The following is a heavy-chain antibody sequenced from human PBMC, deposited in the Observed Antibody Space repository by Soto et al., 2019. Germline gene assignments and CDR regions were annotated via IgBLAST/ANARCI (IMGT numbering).Heavy chain of an antibody. D-gene: IGHD3-10*01. V-gene: IGHV1-69*01. Sequence: QVQLVQSGAEVKKPGSSVKVSCKASGGSFSSYAISWVRQAPGQGLEWMGGIIPIFGTANYAQKFQGRVTITAHESTSTAYMELSSLISEATAVYYCARARGGYYGSGSYGYWGQGTLVTVSS. CDR2: IIPIFGTA. CDR1: GGSFSSYA. CDR3: ARARGGYYGSGSYGY. J-gene: IGHJ4*02.